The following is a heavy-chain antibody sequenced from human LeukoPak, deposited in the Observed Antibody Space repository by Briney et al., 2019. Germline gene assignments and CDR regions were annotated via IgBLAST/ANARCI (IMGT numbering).Heavy chain of an antibody. J-gene: IGHJ5*02. V-gene: IGHV1-2*02. D-gene: IGHD2-15*01. CDR1: GYTFTGYY. CDR2: INPNSGGT. CDR3: ARQPPGYCSGGSCYGGWFDP. Sequence: GASVKVSCKASGYTFTGYYMHWVRQAPGRGLEWMGWINPNSGGTNYAQKFQGRVTMTRDTSISTAYMELSRLRSDDTAVYYCARQPPGYCSGGSCYGGWFDPWGQGTLVTVSS.